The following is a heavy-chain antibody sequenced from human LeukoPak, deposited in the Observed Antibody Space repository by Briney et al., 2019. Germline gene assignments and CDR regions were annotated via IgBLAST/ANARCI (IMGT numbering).Heavy chain of an antibody. CDR2: INPNTVDT. D-gene: IGHD4-23*01. CDR1: GFTFTGYD. J-gene: IGHJ4*02. V-gene: IGHV1-2*02. CDR3: ARLLYHDNYGGNSDY. Sequence: ASLNLSCTASGFTFTGYDMHWVRQAPGQGLEWMGLINPNTVDTNYAQKFQGRVTIYRDTSNSTAYLQLSSLKAAAPPLYFFARLLYHDNYGGNSDYWGQGTLVTVSS.